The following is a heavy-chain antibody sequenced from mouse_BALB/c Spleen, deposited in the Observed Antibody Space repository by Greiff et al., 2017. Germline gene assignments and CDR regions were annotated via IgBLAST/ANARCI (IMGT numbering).Heavy chain of an antibody. J-gene: IGHJ4*01. V-gene: IGHV5-6*01. CDR3: ARHYDYDSAMDY. CDR2: ISSGGSYT. D-gene: IGHD2-4*01. CDR1: GFTFSSYG. Sequence: EVQGVESGGDLVKPGGSLKLSCAASGFTFSSYGMSWVRQTPDKRLEWVATISSGGSYTYYPDSVKGRFTISRDNAKNTLYLQMSSLKSEDTAMYYCARHYDYDSAMDYWGQGTSVTVSS.